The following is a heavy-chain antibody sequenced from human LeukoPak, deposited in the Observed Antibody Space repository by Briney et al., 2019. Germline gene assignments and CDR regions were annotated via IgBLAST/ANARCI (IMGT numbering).Heavy chain of an antibody. CDR1: GDSFSGYH. CDR3: ARGGRGIFYSSSSRNAYYFDY. J-gene: IGHJ4*02. Sequence: SETLSLTCAVYGDSFSGYHWSRIPQPPGKGLEWIGENNHSGSTNYNPSHKSRITISLDAYKNQFSLRLSSVTAADTAVCYCARGGRGIFYSSSSRNAYYFDYWGQGTLVTVSS. CDR2: NNHSGST. V-gene: IGHV4-34*01. D-gene: IGHD6-6*01.